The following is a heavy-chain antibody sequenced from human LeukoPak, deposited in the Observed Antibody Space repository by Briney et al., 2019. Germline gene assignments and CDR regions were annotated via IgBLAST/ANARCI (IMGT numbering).Heavy chain of an antibody. CDR1: GGSISSYY. CDR3: ARFSSGWYLTYYFDY. V-gene: IGHV4-4*07. J-gene: IGHJ4*02. Sequence: SETLSLTCTVSGGSISSYYWSWIRQSAGKGLEWIGRIYTSGSTNYNPSLKSRVTMSVDTSKNQFSLKLSSVTAADTAVYYCARFSSGWYLTYYFDYWGQGTLVTVSS. D-gene: IGHD6-19*01. CDR2: IYTSGST.